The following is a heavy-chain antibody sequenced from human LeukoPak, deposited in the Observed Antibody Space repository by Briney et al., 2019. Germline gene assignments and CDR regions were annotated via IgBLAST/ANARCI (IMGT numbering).Heavy chain of an antibody. D-gene: IGHD7-27*01. J-gene: IGHJ4*02. CDR3: ARITNWGFDY. CDR2: VSSSRSYT. V-gene: IGHV3-11*03. CDR1: GFTFSDYY. Sequence: GGSQRLSCAASGFTFSDYYMTWIRQAPGKGLEWVSYVSSSRSYTKYADSVKGRFTISRDNAKNSLYLQMNSLRAEDTAVYYCARITNWGFDYWGQGTLVTVSS.